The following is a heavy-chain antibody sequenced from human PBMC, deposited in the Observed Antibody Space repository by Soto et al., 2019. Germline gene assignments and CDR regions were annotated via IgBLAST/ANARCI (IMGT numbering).Heavy chain of an antibody. V-gene: IGHV4-38-2*02. D-gene: IGHD1-26*01. CDR1: GYSISTGYY. J-gene: IGHJ4*02. CDR2: VYRSGAA. CDR3: ARSRYSGSYFFDY. Sequence: SETLSLTCTVSGYSISTGYYWAWVRRSPGKGLEWIGSVYRSGAAYYSPTLKSRVTISVDTSKNQFSLHLKSVTAADAAVYYCARSRYSGSYFFDYWGQGILVT.